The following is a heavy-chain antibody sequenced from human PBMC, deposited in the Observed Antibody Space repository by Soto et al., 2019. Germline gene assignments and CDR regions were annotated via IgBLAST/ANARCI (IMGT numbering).Heavy chain of an antibody. CDR1: GFTFDYYW. Sequence: EVQLVESGGGLVQPGGSLRLSCVASGFTFDYYWMHWVRQAPGEGLMWVSRLQTAGSHPDYADSVKGRFTISRDNAKNTLYRQMNNLRAEDTAVYYCARGGDPDYWGQGTLVTVSS. CDR3: ARGGDPDY. CDR2: LQTAGSHP. V-gene: IGHV3-74*02. J-gene: IGHJ4*02. D-gene: IGHD2-21*02.